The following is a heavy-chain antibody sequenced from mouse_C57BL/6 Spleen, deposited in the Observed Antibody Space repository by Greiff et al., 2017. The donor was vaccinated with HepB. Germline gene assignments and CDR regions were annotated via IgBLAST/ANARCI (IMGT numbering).Heavy chain of an antibody. CDR2: INPSTGGT. J-gene: IGHJ2*01. V-gene: IGHV1-42*01. CDR1: GYSFTGYY. CDR3: ARRRAGGDY. Sequence: VQLQQSGPELVKPGASVKISCKASGYSFTGYYMNWVKQSPEKSLEWIGEINPSTGGTTYNQKFKAKATLTVDKSSSTAYMQLSSLTSEDSAVYYCARRRAGGDYWGQGTTLTVSS. D-gene: IGHD3-3*01.